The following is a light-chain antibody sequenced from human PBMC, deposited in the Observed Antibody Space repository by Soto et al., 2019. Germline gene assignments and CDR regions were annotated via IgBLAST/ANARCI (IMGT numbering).Light chain of an antibody. CDR1: QSVSSN. CDR3: QQYGSSLSIP. J-gene: IGKJ5*01. CDR2: GAS. V-gene: IGKV3-20*01. Sequence: EIGMKQSPATLSVYPGERATLSCRASQSVSSNLAWYQQKPGQTPRLLVYGASSRATGIPDRFSGSGSGTDFTLTISRLEPEDFAVHYCQQYGSSLSIPFGQGRRLAIK.